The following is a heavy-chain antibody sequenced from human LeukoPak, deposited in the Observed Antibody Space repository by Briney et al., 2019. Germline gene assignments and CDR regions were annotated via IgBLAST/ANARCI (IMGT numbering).Heavy chain of an antibody. V-gene: IGHV3-13*01. D-gene: IGHD1-1*01. Sequence: PGGSLRLSCAASGFTFSDYDKHWVRQATGKGLEWVSAIGTAGDTYYTGSVKGRFTISRENAKNSLYLQMNSLRAGDTAVYYCVRVAKERVGGVYYFDYWGQGTPVTVSS. CDR1: GFTFSDYD. CDR2: IGTAGDT. J-gene: IGHJ4*02. CDR3: VRVAKERVGGVYYFDY.